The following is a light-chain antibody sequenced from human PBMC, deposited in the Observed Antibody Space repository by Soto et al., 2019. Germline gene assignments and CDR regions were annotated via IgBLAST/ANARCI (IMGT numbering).Light chain of an antibody. J-gene: IGKJ5*01. CDR2: WAS. CDR3: QQYYSTLPIT. Sequence: DIVMTQSPDSLAVSLGERATINCKSSQSVLYSSNNKNYLAWYQQKPGQPPKLLIYWASTRESGVPDRFSGSGSGTDFTLTIRSLQAEDVAVYYCQQYYSTLPITFGQGTRLEIK. CDR1: QSVLYSSNNKNY. V-gene: IGKV4-1*01.